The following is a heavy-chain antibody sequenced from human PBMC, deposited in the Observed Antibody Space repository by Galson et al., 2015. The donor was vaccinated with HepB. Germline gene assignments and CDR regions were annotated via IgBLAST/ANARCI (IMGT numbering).Heavy chain of an antibody. CDR2: IYYSGST. D-gene: IGHD1-20*01. J-gene: IGHJ4*02. CDR3: ARYNWNDGGFFDY. Sequence: TLSLTCTVSGGSISSGDYYWSWIRQPPGKGLEWIGYIYYSGSTYYNPSLKSRVTISVDTSKNQFSLKLSSVTAADTAVYYCARYNWNDGGFFDYWGQGALVTVSS. V-gene: IGHV4-30-4*01. CDR1: GGSISSGDYY.